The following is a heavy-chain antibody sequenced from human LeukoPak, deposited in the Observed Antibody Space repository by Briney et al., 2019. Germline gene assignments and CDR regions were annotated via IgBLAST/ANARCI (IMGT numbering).Heavy chain of an antibody. V-gene: IGHV3-74*01. CDR2: INSDGSWT. D-gene: IGHD2-2*01. Sequence: APXXGLVWVSHINSDGSWTSYADSVKGRFTISKDNAKNTVYLQMNNLRAEDTAVYYCVSFYETYWGRGTLVTVSS. CDR3: VSFYETY. J-gene: IGHJ4*02.